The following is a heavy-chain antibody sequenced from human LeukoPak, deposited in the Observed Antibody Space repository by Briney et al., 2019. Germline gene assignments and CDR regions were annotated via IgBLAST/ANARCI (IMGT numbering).Heavy chain of an antibody. V-gene: IGHV4-38-2*01. CDR2: IYYSGST. Sequence: SETLSLTCAVSGYPINSAYYWVWIRQPPGRGLEWIGSIYYSGSTYYNPSLKSRVTISVDTSKNQFSLKLSSVTAADTAVYYCARQNPYYSDTTGPYWGQGTLVTVSS. D-gene: IGHD3-22*01. CDR1: GYPINSAYY. CDR3: ARQNPYYSDTTGPY. J-gene: IGHJ4*02.